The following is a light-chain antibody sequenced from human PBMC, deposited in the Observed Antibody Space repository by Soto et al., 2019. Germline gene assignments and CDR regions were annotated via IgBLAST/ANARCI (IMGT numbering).Light chain of an antibody. CDR3: QQRSNWPPVT. CDR2: DAS. Sequence: EIVFTQSPATRSLSPGERATLSCRASQSVSNYSAWYQQKPGQAPRLLIYDASNRASGIPARFSGSGSGTDFTLTISSLDPEDFAVYYCQQRSNWPPVTFGGGTKVDIK. J-gene: IGKJ4*01. CDR1: QSVSNY. V-gene: IGKV3-11*01.